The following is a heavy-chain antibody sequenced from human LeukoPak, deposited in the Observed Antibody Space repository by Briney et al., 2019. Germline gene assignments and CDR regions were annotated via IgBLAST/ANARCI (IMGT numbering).Heavy chain of an antibody. Sequence: GGSLRLSCAASGFTFSSYAMHWVRQAPGKGLEWVAVISYDGSNKYYADPVKGRFTISRDNSKNTLYLQMNSLRAEDTAVYYCARGGRYYYDSSGHWSFFDYWGQGTLVTVSS. V-gene: IGHV3-30-3*01. J-gene: IGHJ4*02. D-gene: IGHD3-22*01. CDR1: GFTFSSYA. CDR2: ISYDGSNK. CDR3: ARGGRYYYDSSGHWSFFDY.